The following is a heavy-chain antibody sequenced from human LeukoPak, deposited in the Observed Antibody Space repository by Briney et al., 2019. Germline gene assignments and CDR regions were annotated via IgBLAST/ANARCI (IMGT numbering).Heavy chain of an antibody. Sequence: GGSLRLSCAASGFTVSSNYMSWVRQAPGKGLEWVSVIYSGGSTYYADSVKGRFTISGDNSKNTLYLQMNSLRAEDTAVYYCVSFYETYWGRGTLVTVSS. CDR2: IYSGGST. CDR3: VSFYETY. J-gene: IGHJ4*02. CDR1: GFTVSSNY. V-gene: IGHV3-53*01. D-gene: IGHD2/OR15-2a*01.